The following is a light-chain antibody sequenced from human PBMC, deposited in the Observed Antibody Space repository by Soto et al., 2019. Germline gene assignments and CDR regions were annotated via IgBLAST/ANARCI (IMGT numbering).Light chain of an antibody. CDR3: CSSAGSSTWI. CDR2: EGS. Sequence: QSALTQPASVSGSPGQSITISCTGTSSDVGSYNLVSWYQHHPGKAPKLMIYEGSKRPSGVSNRFSGSKSGNTASLTISGLQAEDEAHYYCCSSAGSSTWIFAGGTKLTVL. J-gene: IGLJ2*01. CDR1: SSDVGSYNL. V-gene: IGLV2-23*01.